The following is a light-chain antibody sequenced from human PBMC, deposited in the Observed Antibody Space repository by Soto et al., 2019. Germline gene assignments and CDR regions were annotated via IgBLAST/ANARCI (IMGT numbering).Light chain of an antibody. Sequence: DIQLTQSPSFLSASVGDRVTITCRASQGISSYLAWYQQKPGKAPKVLIYAASTLQSGVPSRFSGSGSGTEFTLTISSLQPEDFATYDCQQVNSYPLTFGPGTKVDIK. V-gene: IGKV1-9*01. J-gene: IGKJ3*01. CDR3: QQVNSYPLT. CDR1: QGISSY. CDR2: AAS.